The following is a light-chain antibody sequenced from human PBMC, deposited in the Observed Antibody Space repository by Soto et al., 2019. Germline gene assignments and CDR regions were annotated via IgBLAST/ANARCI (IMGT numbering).Light chain of an antibody. CDR2: EVS. CDR1: GSDVGGYDY. Sequence: QSALTQPASVSGSPGQSITISCTGTGSDVGGYDYVSWYQQHPGKAPKLMIHEVSNRPSGVSNRFSGSKSGNTASLTISGLQSEDEADYYCSSYSGSSSLLYVFGSGTKLTVL. V-gene: IGLV2-14*01. J-gene: IGLJ1*01. CDR3: SSYSGSSSLLYV.